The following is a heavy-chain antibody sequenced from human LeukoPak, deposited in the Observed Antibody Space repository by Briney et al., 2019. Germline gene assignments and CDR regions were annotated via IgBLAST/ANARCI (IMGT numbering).Heavy chain of an antibody. CDR3: AKLGDLNYYYYGMDV. Sequence: SETLSLTCTVSGGSISSYYWSWIRQPPGKGLEWIGYIYYSGSTNYNPSLKSRVTISADTSKNPFSLKLCSLTAADTAVYFCAKLGDLNYYYYGMDVWGQGTTVTVSS. CDR1: GGSISSYY. V-gene: IGHV4-59*01. D-gene: IGHD3-10*01. J-gene: IGHJ6*02. CDR2: IYYSGST.